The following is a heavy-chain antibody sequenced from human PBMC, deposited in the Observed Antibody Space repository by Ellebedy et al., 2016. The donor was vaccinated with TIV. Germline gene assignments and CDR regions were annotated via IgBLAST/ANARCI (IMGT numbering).Heavy chain of an antibody. CDR3: ARVRSSGWLVFDY. CDR2: IYYSGST. V-gene: IGHV4-59*01. CDR1: GGSISSYY. Sequence: MPSETLSLTCTVSGGSISSYYWSWIRQPPGKGLEWIGYIYYSGSTNYNPSLKSRVTTSVDTSKNQFSLKLSSVTAADTAVYYCARVRSSGWLVFDYWGQGTLVTVSS. J-gene: IGHJ4*02. D-gene: IGHD6-19*01.